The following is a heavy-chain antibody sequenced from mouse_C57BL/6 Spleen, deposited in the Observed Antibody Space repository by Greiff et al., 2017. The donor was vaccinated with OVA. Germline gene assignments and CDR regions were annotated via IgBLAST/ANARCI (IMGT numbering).Heavy chain of an antibody. Sequence: QVQLQQPGAELVRPGSSVKLSCKASGFTFTSYWMDWVKQRPGQGLEWIGNIYPSDSETHYNQKFKDKATLTVDKSSSTAYMQLSSLTSEDSAFYYSARSEYSVMDYWGQGTSVTVSS. CDR1: GFTFTSYW. J-gene: IGHJ4*01. CDR3: ARSEYSVMDY. CDR2: IYPSDSET. V-gene: IGHV1-61*01. D-gene: IGHD2-12*01.